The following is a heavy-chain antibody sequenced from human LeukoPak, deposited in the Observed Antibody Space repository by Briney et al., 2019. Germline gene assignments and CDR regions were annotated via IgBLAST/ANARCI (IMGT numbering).Heavy chain of an antibody. CDR2: ISSSSSYI. CDR1: GLTFSSYS. V-gene: IGHV3-21*01. CDR3: ARAALGGIFDY. J-gene: IGHJ4*02. Sequence: PGGSLRLSCAASGLTFSSYSMNWVRQAPGKGLEWVSSISSSSSYIYYADSVKGRFTISRDNAKNSLYLQMNSLRAEDTAVYYCARAALGGIFDYWGQGTLVTVSS. D-gene: IGHD1-26*01.